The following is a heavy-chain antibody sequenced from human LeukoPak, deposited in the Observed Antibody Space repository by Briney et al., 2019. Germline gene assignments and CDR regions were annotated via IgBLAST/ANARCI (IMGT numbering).Heavy chain of an antibody. CDR1: EYPLSDYW. J-gene: IGHJ4*02. V-gene: IGHV5-51*01. CDR3: ARRWGSGSFDS. CDR2: IYPGDSAT. Sequence: GESLKISCEASEYPLSDYWIGWVRQIPGKGLEWIGIIYPGDSATKYSPSFQGQVTISADKSISTAYLQWSSLKASDTAIYYCARRWGSGSFDSWGQGTLVTVSS. D-gene: IGHD3-10*01.